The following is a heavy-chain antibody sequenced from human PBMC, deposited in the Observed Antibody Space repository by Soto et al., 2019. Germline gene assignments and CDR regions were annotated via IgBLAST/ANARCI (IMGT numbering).Heavy chain of an antibody. D-gene: IGHD6-19*01. CDR2: IYWGDDK. CDR1: GFSLSSTRVA. CDR3: AHSVVAGLGYYFDD. V-gene: IGHV2-5*02. J-gene: IGHJ4*02. Sequence: QITLKESGPTLVKPTQTLTLTCTFSGFSLSSTRVAVGWIRQPPGKALEWLALIYWGDDKRYSPFLKSSLTITKDTSKIQVVLTMTNMDPVDTATYYCAHSVVAGLGYYFDDWGQGTLVTVSS.